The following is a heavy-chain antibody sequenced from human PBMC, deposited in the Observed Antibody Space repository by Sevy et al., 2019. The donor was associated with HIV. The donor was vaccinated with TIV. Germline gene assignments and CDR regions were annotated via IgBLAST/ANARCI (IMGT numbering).Heavy chain of an antibody. CDR2: ISYDGSNK. D-gene: IGHD3-10*01. Sequence: GGSLRLSCAASGFTFSSYGMHWVRQAPGKGLEWVAVISYDGSNKYYADSVKGRFTISRDNSKNTLYLQMNSLRAEDTAVYYCAKDVVRGVIITFRRTSFDYWGQGTLVTVSS. J-gene: IGHJ4*02. CDR3: AKDVVRGVIITFRRTSFDY. CDR1: GFTFSSYG. V-gene: IGHV3-30*18.